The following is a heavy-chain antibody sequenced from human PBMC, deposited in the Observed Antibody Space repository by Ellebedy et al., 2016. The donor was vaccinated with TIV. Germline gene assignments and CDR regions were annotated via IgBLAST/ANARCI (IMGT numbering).Heavy chain of an antibody. Sequence: MPSETLSLTCAVSGGSITNSDWWTWVRQPPGKGLEWIGKIYHSGSTRYNPSLESRVTISVDKSKNQLSLNLTSVSAADTAVYYCARLVGGYCTNGVCYPGYWFDPWGQGTLVSVSS. J-gene: IGHJ5*02. CDR1: GGSITNSDW. CDR2: IYHSGST. V-gene: IGHV4-4*02. CDR3: ARLVGGYCTNGVCYPGYWFDP. D-gene: IGHD2-8*01.